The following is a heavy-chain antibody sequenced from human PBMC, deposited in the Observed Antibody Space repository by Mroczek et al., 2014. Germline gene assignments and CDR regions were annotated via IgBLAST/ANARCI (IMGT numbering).Heavy chain of an antibody. D-gene: IGHD3-3*01. CDR2: INHSGST. J-gene: IGHJ4*02. V-gene: IGHV4-34*01. Sequence: QVQLQQWGAGLLKPSETLSLTCAVYGGSFSGYYWSWIRQPPGKGLEWIGEINHSGSTNYNPSLKSRVTISVDTSKNQFSLKLSSVTAADTAVYYCARTTIFGVVTKGPFDYWGQGTLVTVSS. CDR1: GGSFSGYY. CDR3: ARTTIFGVVTKGPFDY.